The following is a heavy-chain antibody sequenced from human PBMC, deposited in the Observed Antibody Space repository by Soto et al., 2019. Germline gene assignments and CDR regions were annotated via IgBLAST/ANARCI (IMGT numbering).Heavy chain of an antibody. V-gene: IGHV3-23*01. J-gene: IGHJ6*02. Sequence: GGSLRLSCAASGFTFSSYAMSWVRQAPGKGLEWVSAISGSGGSTYYADSVKGRFTISRDNSKNTLSLQMNSLRAEDTAVYYCAKDRGPVFDAYGMDVWGQGTTVTVSS. CDR3: AKDRGPVFDAYGMDV. CDR1: GFTFSSYA. D-gene: IGHD3-16*01. CDR2: ISGSGGST.